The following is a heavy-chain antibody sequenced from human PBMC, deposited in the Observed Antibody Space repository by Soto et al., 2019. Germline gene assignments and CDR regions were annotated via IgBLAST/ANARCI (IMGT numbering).Heavy chain of an antibody. V-gene: IGHV4-59*01. CDR3: ARVGGVAASTFGY. Sequence: SETLSLTCTVSGGSISPFYWSWVRQPPGKGLEWIGYLYYSGNTNYNPSLKSRVTISVDASKNQVSLRLTSVTAADTAVYYCARVGGVAASTFGYWGQGTVVTVSS. D-gene: IGHD2-15*01. J-gene: IGHJ4*02. CDR2: LYYSGNT. CDR1: GGSISPFY.